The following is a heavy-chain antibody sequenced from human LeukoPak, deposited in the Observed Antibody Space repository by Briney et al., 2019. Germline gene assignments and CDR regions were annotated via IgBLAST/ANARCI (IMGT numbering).Heavy chain of an antibody. D-gene: IGHD5-18*01. CDR3: AGYIIKCGAFDY. CDR1: GGSVRSGRYY. V-gene: IGHV4-61*01. Sequence: PSETLSLTCTVSGGSVRSGRYYWSWIRQPPGKGLEWIGYIYYNGTTNYNPSLKSRVTISEDTSKNQFSLKLNSVTAADTAVYYCAGYIIKCGAFDYWGQGTLVTVSS. CDR2: IYYNGTT. J-gene: IGHJ4*02.